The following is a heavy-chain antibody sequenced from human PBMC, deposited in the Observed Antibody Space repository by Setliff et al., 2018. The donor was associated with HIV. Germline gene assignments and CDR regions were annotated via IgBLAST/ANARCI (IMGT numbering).Heavy chain of an antibody. CDR1: GGSISNDNW. D-gene: IGHD3-3*01. Sequence: PSETLSLTCAVSGGSISNDNWWSRVRQPPGKGLEWIGEIHHSGSTTYNPSLTSRVTISVDNSKNQFSLKLSSVTAADTALYFCARGPGPSFYNFWSGYYTGRAFDIWGQGTMVTVSS. CDR2: IHHSGST. CDR3: ARGPGPSFYNFWSGYYTGRAFDI. V-gene: IGHV4-4*02. J-gene: IGHJ3*02.